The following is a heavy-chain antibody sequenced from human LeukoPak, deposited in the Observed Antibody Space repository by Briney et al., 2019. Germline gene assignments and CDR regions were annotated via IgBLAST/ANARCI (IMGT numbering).Heavy chain of an antibody. CDR2: IYSSGST. Sequence: SETLSLTCTVSGGSISTHYWTWIRQPPGKGLEWIGYIYSSGSTNYNPSLKSRVTISVDTSKNQFSLKLTSVTAADTAVYSCARRGVWFDPWGQGTLVTVSS. CDR1: GGSISTHY. CDR3: ARRGVWFDP. J-gene: IGHJ5*02. D-gene: IGHD3-10*01. V-gene: IGHV4-59*11.